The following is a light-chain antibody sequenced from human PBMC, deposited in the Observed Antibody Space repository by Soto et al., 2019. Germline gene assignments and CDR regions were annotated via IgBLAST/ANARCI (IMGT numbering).Light chain of an antibody. CDR1: STDVGAYNY. CDR2: EVN. Sequence: QSVLTQPASVSESPGQSITISCTGTSTDVGAYNYVSWYQKYPGKAPKLMIYEVNYRPSGVSNRFSGSKSGNTASLTISGLQAEDEADYYCSSYTSSRTLVFGGGTKVTVL. J-gene: IGLJ2*01. CDR3: SSYTSSRTLV. V-gene: IGLV2-14*01.